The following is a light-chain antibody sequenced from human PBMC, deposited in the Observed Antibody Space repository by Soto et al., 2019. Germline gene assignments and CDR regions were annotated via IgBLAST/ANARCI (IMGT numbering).Light chain of an antibody. CDR3: QQYNNWPQT. V-gene: IGKV3-15*01. Sequence: EAVLTQSPATLSVSPGERATLSCRASQSVATNLAWYQQRPGQAPRLLIYGASKRAIGLPARFSGSGSGTEFTLTITGLQSEDFAVYYCQQYNNWPQTFGQGTKVEIK. CDR2: GAS. CDR1: QSVATN. J-gene: IGKJ1*01.